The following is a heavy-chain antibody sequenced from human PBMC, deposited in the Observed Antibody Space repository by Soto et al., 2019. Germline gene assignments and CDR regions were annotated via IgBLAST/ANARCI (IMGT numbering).Heavy chain of an antibody. CDR2: MNPNSGNT. D-gene: IGHD2-15*01. CDR1: GYTFTSYD. CDR3: ARGLNPSQPPAADEDY. Sequence: VASVKVSCKASGYTFTSYDINWVRQATGQGLEWMGWMNPNSGNTGYAQKFQGRVTMTRNTSISTAYMELSSLRSEDTAVYYCARGLNPSQPPAADEDYWGQGHLVTVSS. V-gene: IGHV1-8*01. J-gene: IGHJ4*02.